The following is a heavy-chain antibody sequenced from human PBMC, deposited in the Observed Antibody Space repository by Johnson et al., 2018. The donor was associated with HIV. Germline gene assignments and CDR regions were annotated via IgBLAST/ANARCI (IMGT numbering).Heavy chain of an antibody. D-gene: IGHD3-16*01. V-gene: IGHV3-30*02. Sequence: QVQLVESGGGVVRPGGSLRLSCAASGFTFHDYGMSWVRQAPGKGLEWVALIRYDTSKKYYADSVKGRFTISRDNSKNTLYLQMNSLRAENHCAYAFDIWGQGTMVTVSS. CDR2: IRYDTSKK. CDR3: DI. CDR1: GFTFHDYG. J-gene: IGHJ3*02.